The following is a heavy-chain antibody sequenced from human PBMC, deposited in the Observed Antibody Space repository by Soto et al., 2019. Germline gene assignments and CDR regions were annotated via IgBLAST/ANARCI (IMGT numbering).Heavy chain of an antibody. CDR3: ARDEDY. J-gene: IGHJ4*02. CDR1: GYTFTRYA. V-gene: IGHV1-3*04. Sequence: QVKLVQSGAEVKKPGASVKVSCKASGYTFTRYAVHWVRQAPGQSLEWMGWINTGNGKTKYSEKFQGSVTITRDTSASTAYMELSSLTSEDTAVYYCARDEDYWGQGTLVTVSS. CDR2: INTGNGKT.